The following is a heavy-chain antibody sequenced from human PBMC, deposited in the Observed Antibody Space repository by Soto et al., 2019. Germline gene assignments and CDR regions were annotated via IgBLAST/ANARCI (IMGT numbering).Heavy chain of an antibody. V-gene: IGHV1-2*04. CDR1: GYTFTGYY. Sequence: ASVKVSCKASGYTFTGYYMHWVRQAPGQGLEWMGWINPNSGGTNYAQKFQGWVTMTRDTSISTAYMELSRLRSDDTAVYYCAIRGPRGIYGSGSYAWGNYYYGMDVWGQGTTVTVSS. D-gene: IGHD3-10*01. CDR2: INPNSGGT. J-gene: IGHJ6*02. CDR3: AIRGPRGIYGSGSYAWGNYYYGMDV.